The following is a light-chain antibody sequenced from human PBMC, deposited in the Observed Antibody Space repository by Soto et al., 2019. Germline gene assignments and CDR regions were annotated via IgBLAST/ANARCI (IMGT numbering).Light chain of an antibody. Sequence: QAVVTQPASVSGSPGQSITISCTGTSSDVGGYNYVSWYQQHPGKAPKLMIYDVSNRPSGVSNRFSGSKSGNTASLIISGLQADDEADYYCASFTSRSTLVVFGGGTKLTVL. CDR2: DVS. CDR3: ASFTSRSTLVV. J-gene: IGLJ2*01. V-gene: IGLV2-14*03. CDR1: SSDVGGYNY.